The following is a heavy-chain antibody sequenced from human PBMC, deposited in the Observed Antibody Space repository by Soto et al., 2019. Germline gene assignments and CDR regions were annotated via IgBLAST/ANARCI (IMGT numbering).Heavy chain of an antibody. Sequence: GGSLRLSCAASGFTFSSYSMNWVRQAPGKGLEWVSSISSSSSYIYYADSVKGQFTISRDNAKNSLYLQVNSLRAEDTAVYYCARVPLLTVYYYYYYMDVWGKGTTVTVSS. CDR1: GFTFSSYS. J-gene: IGHJ6*03. CDR2: ISSSSSYI. D-gene: IGHD4-17*01. CDR3: ARVPLLTVYYYYYYMDV. V-gene: IGHV3-21*01.